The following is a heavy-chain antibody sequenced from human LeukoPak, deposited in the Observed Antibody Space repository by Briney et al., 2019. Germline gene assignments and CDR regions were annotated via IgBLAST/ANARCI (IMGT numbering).Heavy chain of an antibody. CDR1: GYSFTSYW. CDR2: IYPGDSDT. D-gene: IGHD2-15*01. Sequence: GESLKISCKGSGYSFTSYWIGWVRQMPGKDLEWMGIIYPGDSDTRYSPSFQGQVTISADKSISTAYLQWSSLKASDTAMYYCARHGGDIVVVVAAMSGAFDIWGQGTMVTVSS. V-gene: IGHV5-51*01. CDR3: ARHGGDIVVVVAAMSGAFDI. J-gene: IGHJ3*02.